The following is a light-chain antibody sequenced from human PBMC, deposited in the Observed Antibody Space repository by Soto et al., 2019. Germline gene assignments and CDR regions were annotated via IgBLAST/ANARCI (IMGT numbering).Light chain of an antibody. CDR2: AAS. Sequence: EIVLTQSPGTLSLSPGERSTLSCRDSQSVRNNYLAWYQQKPGQAPRFLIYAASNRATVIPDRFSGVVSGTDFTLTISRLQPEDFAVYYCQQFGNYPLTFVGGTKVDIK. V-gene: IGKV3-20*01. CDR1: QSVRNNY. CDR3: QQFGNYPLT. J-gene: IGKJ4*01.